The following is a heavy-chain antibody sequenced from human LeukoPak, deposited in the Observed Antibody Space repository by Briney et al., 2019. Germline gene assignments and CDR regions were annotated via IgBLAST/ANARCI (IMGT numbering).Heavy chain of an antibody. V-gene: IGHV1-2*02. D-gene: IGHD3-10*01. CDR1: GYTFTGYD. CDR2: INPNSGGT. Sequence: GASVTVSCTASGYTFTGYDMHWVRQAPGQGLEWMGWINPNSGGTNYAHKVQGRVTITRDTSISTDYMELSRLSSNDTAVYYCARGDMELWFGVLPLGSPFDYWGRGTLVTVSS. J-gene: IGHJ4*02. CDR3: ARGDMELWFGVLPLGSPFDY.